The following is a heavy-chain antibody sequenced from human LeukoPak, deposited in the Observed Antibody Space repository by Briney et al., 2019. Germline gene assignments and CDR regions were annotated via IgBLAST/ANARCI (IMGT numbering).Heavy chain of an antibody. CDR2: IYSGGNT. Sequence: GGSLRLSRAASGFTVSSNYMSWVRQAPGKGLEWVSVIYSGGNTYYADSVKGRFTISRDNAKNSLYLQMNSLRADDTAVYYCVRDPIKTPGGSWGQGVLVTVTS. D-gene: IGHD5-12*01. CDR1: GFTVSSNY. J-gene: IGHJ5*02. V-gene: IGHV3-53*01. CDR3: VRDPIKTPGGS.